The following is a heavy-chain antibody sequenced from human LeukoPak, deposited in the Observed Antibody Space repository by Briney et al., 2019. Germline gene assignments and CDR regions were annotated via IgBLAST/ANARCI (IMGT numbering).Heavy chain of an antibody. V-gene: IGHV4-39*01. CDR1: GGSISSSSYY. CDR2: IYYSGST. Sequence: SETLSLTCTVSGGSISSSSYYWGWIRQPPGKGLEWIGSIYYSGSTYYNPSLKSRVAISVDTSKNQFSLKLSSVTAADTAVYYCAGQLGYCSSTSCYADKVDYWGQGTLVTVSS. D-gene: IGHD2-2*01. CDR3: AGQLGYCSSTSCYADKVDY. J-gene: IGHJ4*02.